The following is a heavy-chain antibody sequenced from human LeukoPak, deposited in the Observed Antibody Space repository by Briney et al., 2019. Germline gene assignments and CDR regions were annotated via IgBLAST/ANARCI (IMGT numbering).Heavy chain of an antibody. Sequence: GGSLRLSCAASGFTFSSYAMHWVRQAPGKGLEWVAVISYDGSNKYYADSVKGRFTISRDNSKNTLYLQMNSLRAEDAAVYYCAKEERTKNLYYFDYWGQGTLVTVSS. J-gene: IGHJ4*02. CDR3: AKEERTKNLYYFDY. D-gene: IGHD1-1*01. CDR2: ISYDGSNK. V-gene: IGHV3-30*04. CDR1: GFTFSSYA.